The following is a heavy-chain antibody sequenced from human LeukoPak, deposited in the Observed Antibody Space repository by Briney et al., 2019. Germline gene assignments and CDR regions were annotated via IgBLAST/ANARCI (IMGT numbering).Heavy chain of an antibody. CDR2: IYSGGST. J-gene: IGHJ6*02. Sequence: PGGSLRLSCAASGFTVSSNYMSWVRQAPGKGLEWVSVIYSGGSTYYADSVKGRFTISRDNSKNTLYLQMHSLRAEDTAVYYCARDKGIQPDYYYYGMDVWGQGTTVTVSS. V-gene: IGHV3-66*02. CDR3: ARDKGIQPDYYYYGMDV. D-gene: IGHD1-1*01. CDR1: GFTVSSNY.